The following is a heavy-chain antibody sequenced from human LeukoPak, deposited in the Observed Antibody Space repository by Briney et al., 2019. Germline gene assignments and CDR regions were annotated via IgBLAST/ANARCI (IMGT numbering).Heavy chain of an antibody. CDR3: ARDKYVIDY. V-gene: IGHV4-39*02. J-gene: IGHJ4*02. Sequence: SETLSLTCTVSGGSISSSSYYWGWIRQPPGKGLEWIGSIYYSGSTYYNPSLKSRVTISVDTSKNQFSLKLSSVTAADTAVYYCARDKYVIDYWGQGTLVTVSS. CDR1: GGSISSSSYY. CDR2: IYYSGST. D-gene: IGHD3-16*01.